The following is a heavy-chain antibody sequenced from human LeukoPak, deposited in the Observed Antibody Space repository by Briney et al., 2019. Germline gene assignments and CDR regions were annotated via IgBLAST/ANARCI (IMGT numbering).Heavy chain of an antibody. J-gene: IGHJ5*02. D-gene: IGHD6-13*01. CDR2: IYYSGST. Sequence: SETLPLTCTVSGDSINSYYWTWIRQPPGKGLEWIGYIYYSGSTNYNPSLKSRVTISVDASKNQFSLRLTSVTAADTAVYYCARALRQQLATGWFDPWGQGTLVTVSS. V-gene: IGHV4-59*01. CDR1: GDSINSYY. CDR3: ARALRQQLATGWFDP.